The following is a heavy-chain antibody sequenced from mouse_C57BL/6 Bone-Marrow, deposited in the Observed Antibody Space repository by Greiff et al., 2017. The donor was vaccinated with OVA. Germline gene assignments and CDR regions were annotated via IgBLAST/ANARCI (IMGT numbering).Heavy chain of an antibody. CDR3: TREGSYFDY. CDR2: IDPETGGT. CDR1: GYTFTDYE. Sequence: QVQLQQSGADLVRPGASVTLSCKASGYTFTDYEMHWVKQTPVHGLEWIGAIDPETGGTAYNQKFKGKAILTADKSSSTAYMELRSLTSEDSAVYYCTREGSYFDYWGQGTTLTVSS. J-gene: IGHJ2*01. V-gene: IGHV1-15*01.